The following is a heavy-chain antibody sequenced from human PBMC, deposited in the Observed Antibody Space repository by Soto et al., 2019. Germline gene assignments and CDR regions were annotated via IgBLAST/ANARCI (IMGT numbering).Heavy chain of an antibody. Sequence: EVQLLESGGGLVQPGGSLRLSCAASGLTFSSYAMNWVRQAPGKGLEWVSAISGSGGSTYYADSVKGRFTISRDNSKNPLYLQMNILRAEDTAVYFCAKSPSVVLVPSTLGGNNWFDPWGQGTLVTVSS. CDR2: ISGSGGST. J-gene: IGHJ5*02. CDR3: AKSPSVVLVPSTLGGNNWFDP. CDR1: GLTFSSYA. D-gene: IGHD2-15*01. V-gene: IGHV3-23*01.